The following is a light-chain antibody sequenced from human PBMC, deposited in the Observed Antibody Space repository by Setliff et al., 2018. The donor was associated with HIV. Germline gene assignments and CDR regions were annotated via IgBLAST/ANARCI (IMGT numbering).Light chain of an antibody. J-gene: IGKJ2*01. Sequence: EIVLTQSPGTLSLSPGERATLSCRASQSISSSYLSWFQHKPGQAPRLLIYGASNRAVGIPDRFSGSGSGTDFTLTISGLELQDFALYFCQQYGSSPLFTFGQGTKVDIK. CDR3: QQYGSSPLFT. V-gene: IGKV3-20*01. CDR1: QSISSSY. CDR2: GAS.